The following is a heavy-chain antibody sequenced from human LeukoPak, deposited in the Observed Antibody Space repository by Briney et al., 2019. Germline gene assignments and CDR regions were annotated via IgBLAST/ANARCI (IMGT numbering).Heavy chain of an antibody. CDR3: ASLHYYYGSGSCDP. D-gene: IGHD3-10*01. Sequence: GGSLRLSCAASGFTFSSYEMNWVRQAPGKGLEWVSYISSSGSTIYYADSVKGRFTISRDNAKNSLYLQMNSLRAEDTAVYCCASLHYYYGSGSCDPWGQGTLVTVSS. J-gene: IGHJ5*02. CDR2: ISSSGSTI. CDR1: GFTFSSYE. V-gene: IGHV3-48*03.